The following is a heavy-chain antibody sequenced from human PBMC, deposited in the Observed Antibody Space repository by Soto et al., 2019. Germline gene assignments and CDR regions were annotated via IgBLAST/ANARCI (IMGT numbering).Heavy chain of an antibody. CDR3: AKESLFPSIQGFIIN. J-gene: IGHJ4*02. D-gene: IGHD3-10*01. CDR1: GLNFAGYA. CDR2: LSSSGEKT. Sequence: PGGSLRLSCEASGLNFAGYAMSWVRQAPGKGLDWVSSLSSSGEKTYYSDSVRGRFTISRDNTKNTVYLQMNTLSADDTAVYFCAKESLFPSIQGFIINRGQGVVVSVSS. V-gene: IGHV3-23*01.